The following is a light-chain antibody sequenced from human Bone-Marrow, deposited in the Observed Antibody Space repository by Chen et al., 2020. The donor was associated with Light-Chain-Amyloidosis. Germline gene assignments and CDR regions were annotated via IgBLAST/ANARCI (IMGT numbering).Light chain of an antibody. CDR3: CSYAGSSTWV. CDR2: EVS. J-gene: IGLJ3*02. CDR1: SSDVGSYNL. V-gene: IGLV2-23*02. Sequence: QSALTQPASGPGSPGQSITISCTGTSSDVGSYNLVSWYQQHPGKAPKLMIYEVSKRPSGVSNRFSGSKSGNTASLTISGLQAEDEADYYCCSYAGSSTWVFGGGTKLTVL.